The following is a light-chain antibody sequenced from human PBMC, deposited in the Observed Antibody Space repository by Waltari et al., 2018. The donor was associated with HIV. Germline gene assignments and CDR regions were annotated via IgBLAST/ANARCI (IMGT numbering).Light chain of an antibody. CDR3: QSADNSSTYKI. V-gene: IGLV3-25*03. CDR2: TDI. Sequence: SYELTQPPSVSVSPGQTARIPCSGHALPNQYAHWYQQKPGQAPVLVIYTDIERPSGIPERFSGSSSGTTVTLTISGVQAEDEADYYCQSADNSSTYKIFGGGTKLTVL. CDR1: ALPNQY. J-gene: IGLJ2*01.